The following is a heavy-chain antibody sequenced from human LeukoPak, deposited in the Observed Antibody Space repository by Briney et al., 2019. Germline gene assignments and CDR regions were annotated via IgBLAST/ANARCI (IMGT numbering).Heavy chain of an antibody. CDR1: GGSISSGYY. CDR2: IYHSGST. CDR3: ARVGGAVRTTVTNFDY. Sequence: SETLSLTCTVSGGSISSGYYWGWIRQPPGKGLEWIGSIYHSGSTYYNPSLKSRVTISVDTSKNQFSLKLSSVTAADTAVYYCARVGGAVRTTVTNFDYWGQGTLVTVSS. J-gene: IGHJ4*02. D-gene: IGHD4-17*01. V-gene: IGHV4-38-2*02.